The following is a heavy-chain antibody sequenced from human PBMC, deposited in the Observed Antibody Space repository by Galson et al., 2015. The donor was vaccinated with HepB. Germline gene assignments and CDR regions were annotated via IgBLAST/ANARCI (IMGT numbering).Heavy chain of an antibody. CDR2: INHSGST. D-gene: IGHD3-22*01. CDR3: ARARGYYYDSSGPPYFQVSPFDY. J-gene: IGHJ4*02. V-gene: IGHV4-34*01. Sequence: SETLSLTCAVYGGSFSGYYWSWIRQPPGKGLEWIGEINHSGSTNYNPSLKSRVTISVDTSKNQFSLKLSSVTAADTAVYYCARARGYYYDSSGPPYFQVSPFDYWGQGTLVTVSS. CDR1: GGSFSGYY.